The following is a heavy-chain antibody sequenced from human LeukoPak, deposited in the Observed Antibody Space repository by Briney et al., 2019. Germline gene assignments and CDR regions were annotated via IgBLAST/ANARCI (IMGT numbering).Heavy chain of an antibody. CDR2: ISSSSSYI. Sequence: PGGSLRLSCAASGFTFSSYWMSWVRQAPGKGLEWVSSISSSSSYIYYADSVKGRFTISRDNAKNSLYLQMNSLRAEDTAVYYCAKFGYSSSWYDAFDIWGQGTMVTVSS. J-gene: IGHJ3*02. D-gene: IGHD6-13*01. V-gene: IGHV3-21*04. CDR3: AKFGYSSSWYDAFDI. CDR1: GFTFSSYW.